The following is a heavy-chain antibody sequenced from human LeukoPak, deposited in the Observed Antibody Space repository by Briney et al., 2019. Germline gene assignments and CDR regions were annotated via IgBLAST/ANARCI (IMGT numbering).Heavy chain of an antibody. V-gene: IGHV3-30*18. Sequence: GGSLRLSCAASGFTFSSYAMSWVRQAPGKGPEWVAVISYDGSNKYYADSVKGRFTISRDNSKNTLYLQMNSLRAEDTAVYYCAKSYDSSGYYETGYFDYWGQGTLVTVSS. CDR2: ISYDGSNK. CDR3: AKSYDSSGYYETGYFDY. J-gene: IGHJ4*02. D-gene: IGHD3-22*01. CDR1: GFTFSSYA.